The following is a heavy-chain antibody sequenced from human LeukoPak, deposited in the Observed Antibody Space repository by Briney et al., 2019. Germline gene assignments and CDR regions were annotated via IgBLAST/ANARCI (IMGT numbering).Heavy chain of an antibody. Sequence: GASVKVSCKASGGTFSSYAISWVRQAPGQGLEWMGGIIPIFGTANYAQKFQGRVTITTDESTSTAYMELSSLRSEDTAVYYCARDQLRGIAVAGTALGDAFDIWGQGTMVTVSS. J-gene: IGHJ3*02. V-gene: IGHV1-69*05. CDR1: GGTFSSYA. D-gene: IGHD6-19*01. CDR2: IIPIFGTA. CDR3: ARDQLRGIAVAGTALGDAFDI.